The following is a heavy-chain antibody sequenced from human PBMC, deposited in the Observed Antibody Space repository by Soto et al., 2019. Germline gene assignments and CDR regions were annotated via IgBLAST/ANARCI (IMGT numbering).Heavy chain of an antibody. V-gene: IGHV3-30*18. J-gene: IGHJ6*03. CDR3: AKTGPHYGSGSYYNFRPYYYYMDV. CDR1: GFTFSSSG. D-gene: IGHD3-10*01. CDR2: ISYDGSNK. Sequence: HPGGSLRLSCAASGFTFSSSGMHWVRQAPGKGLEWVAVISYDGSNKYYADSVKGRFTISRDNSKNTLYLQMNSLRAEDTAAYYCAKTGPHYGSGSYYNFRPYYYYMDVWGKGTTVTVSS.